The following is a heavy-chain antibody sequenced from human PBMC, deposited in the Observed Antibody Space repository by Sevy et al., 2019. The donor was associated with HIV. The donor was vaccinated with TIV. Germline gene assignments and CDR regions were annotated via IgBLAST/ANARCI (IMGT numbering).Heavy chain of an antibody. V-gene: IGHV4-59*01. CDR2: IYYSGFT. CDR1: GDSISGYY. CDR3: ANGISARLDY. J-gene: IGHJ4*02. D-gene: IGHD6-6*01. Sequence: SETLSLTCTVSGDSISGYYWSWIRQPPGKGLEWIGYIYYSGFTNYNPSLKSRVTISADTSKNQISLNLSSVTAADTAEYYCANGISARLDYWGQGPLVTVSS.